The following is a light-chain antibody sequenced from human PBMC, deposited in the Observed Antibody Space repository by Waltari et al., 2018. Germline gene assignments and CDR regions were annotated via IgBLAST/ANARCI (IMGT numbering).Light chain of an antibody. J-gene: IGLJ1*01. CDR2: QDS. CDR1: DWDGKY. CDR3: QAWDTGTAV. Sequence: SYELTQPPSLSVSPGQTANIPCCGADWDGKYVCWFQQKPGQSPVLVIFQDSQRPSGIPERFSGSNSGSTATLTIIGTQPADEADYYCQAWDTGTAVFGSGTTVTVL. V-gene: IGLV3-1*01.